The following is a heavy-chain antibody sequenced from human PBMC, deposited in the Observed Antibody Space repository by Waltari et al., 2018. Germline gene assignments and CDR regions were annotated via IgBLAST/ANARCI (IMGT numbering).Heavy chain of an antibody. J-gene: IGHJ4*02. Sequence: QVQLVQSGADVKTSGASVRVSCKASGYTLTSHQLYWLRQSPGQGLEWVGWIFPSSGATRYSQNFQGRVSLTRDTSLNIAYMDLTRLTSDDTATYYCARSPFDYWGQGTLVTVSS. CDR1: GYTLTSHQ. V-gene: IGHV1-2*02. CDR2: IFPSSGAT. CDR3: ARSPFDY.